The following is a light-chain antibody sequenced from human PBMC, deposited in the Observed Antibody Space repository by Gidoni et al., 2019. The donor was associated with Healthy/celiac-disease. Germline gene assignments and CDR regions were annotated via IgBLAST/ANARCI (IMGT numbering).Light chain of an antibody. V-gene: IGKV3-11*01. CDR2: DAS. Sequence: EIVLPQSPATLSLSPGERATLSCRASQSVSSYLAWYQQKPGQAPRLLIYDASNRATGIPARLSGSGSGTDFTLTISSLEPEDFAVYYCQQRSNWPPITFGQXTRLEIK. CDR1: QSVSSY. J-gene: IGKJ5*01. CDR3: QQRSNWPPIT.